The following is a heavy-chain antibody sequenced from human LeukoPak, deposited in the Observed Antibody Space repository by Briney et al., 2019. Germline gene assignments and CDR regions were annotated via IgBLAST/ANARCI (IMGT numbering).Heavy chain of an antibody. V-gene: IGHV4-39*01. CDR2: IYYSGNT. D-gene: IGHD3/OR15-3a*01. CDR3: ARQTGSGLFILP. CDR1: GVSISSSNSY. Sequence: SETLSLTCSVSGVSISSSNSYWGWIRQPPGKGLEWIGSIYYSGNTYYNASLKGQVSISIDTSKNQFSLRLTSVTAADTAVYYCARQTGSGLFILPGGQGTLVTVSS. J-gene: IGHJ4*02.